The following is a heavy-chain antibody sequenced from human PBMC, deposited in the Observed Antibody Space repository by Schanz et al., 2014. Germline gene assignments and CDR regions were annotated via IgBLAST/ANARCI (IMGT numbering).Heavy chain of an antibody. CDR2: ISSSSSTI. D-gene: IGHD3-10*01. Sequence: EVHLVESGGGLVQPGGSLRLSCAASGITFSSHSFNWVRQAPGKGLEWISYISSSSSTIYHADSVKGRFTISRDNAKNSLYLQMNSLRAEDTAVYYCAKGRFGELSAFDIWGQGTMVTVSS. CDR1: GITFSSHS. CDR3: AKGRFGELSAFDI. V-gene: IGHV3-48*01. J-gene: IGHJ3*02.